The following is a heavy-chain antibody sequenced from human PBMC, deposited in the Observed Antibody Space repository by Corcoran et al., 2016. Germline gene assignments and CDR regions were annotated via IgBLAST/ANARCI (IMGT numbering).Heavy chain of an antibody. Sequence: EVQLVESGGGLVKPGGSLRLSCAASGFTFSTYTINWVRQAPGKGLEWVSSISSSSSNIYYADSVKGRFTVSRDNAKNSLYLQMNSLRVEDTAVYYWARDPGRVRGVRSVDYWGQGTLVTVSS. CDR3: ARDPGRVRGVRSVDY. CDR2: ISSSSSNI. V-gene: IGHV3-21*01. J-gene: IGHJ4*02. CDR1: GFTFSTYT. D-gene: IGHD3-10*01.